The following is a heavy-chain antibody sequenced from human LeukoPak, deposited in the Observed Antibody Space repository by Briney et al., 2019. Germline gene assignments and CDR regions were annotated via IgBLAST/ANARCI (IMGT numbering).Heavy chain of an antibody. J-gene: IGHJ4*02. CDR2: IYSGGST. D-gene: IGHD3-3*01. CDR1: GFVVSSNY. CDR3: TRGEWLSTYYFDY. Sequence: GGSLRLSCAASGFVVSSNYMSWVRQAPGKGPEWVSIIYSGGSTYYADSVKGRFTVSRDNSKNTLYLQMSSLSAEDTAVYYCTRGEWLSTYYFDYWGQGTLVTVSS. V-gene: IGHV3-53*01.